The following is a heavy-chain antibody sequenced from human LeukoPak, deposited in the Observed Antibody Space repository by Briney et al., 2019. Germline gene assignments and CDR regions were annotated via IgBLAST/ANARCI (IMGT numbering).Heavy chain of an antibody. Sequence: SETLSLTCAVYGGSFSGYYWSWIRQPPGKGLEWIGEINHSGSTNYNPSLKSRVTISVDTSKNQFSLKLSSVTAADTAVYYCARRTIVATIYDYWGQGTLVTVSS. CDR2: INHSGST. J-gene: IGHJ4*02. CDR3: ARRTIVATIYDY. V-gene: IGHV4-34*01. D-gene: IGHD5-12*01. CDR1: GGSFSGYY.